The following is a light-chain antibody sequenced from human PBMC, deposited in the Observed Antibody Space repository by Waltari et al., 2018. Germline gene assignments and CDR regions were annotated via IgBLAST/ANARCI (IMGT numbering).Light chain of an antibody. CDR2: GAS. V-gene: IGKV3-20*01. Sequence: EIVLTQSPGTLSLSTGERATLSCRASQSVTTSSLAWYQQKPGQAPRLLIYGASSRATDIPDRFGGSGSGTDFTLTISRLEPEDFAVYYCQQYGSSTWTFGQGTKVEVK. CDR3: QQYGSSTWT. J-gene: IGKJ1*01. CDR1: QSVTTSS.